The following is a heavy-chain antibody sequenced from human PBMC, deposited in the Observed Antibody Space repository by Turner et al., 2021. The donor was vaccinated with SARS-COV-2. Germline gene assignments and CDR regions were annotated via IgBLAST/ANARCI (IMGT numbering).Heavy chain of an antibody. CDR1: GFHFMSYW. CDR3: ARVGIAAAGQTFYYYYYGMDV. J-gene: IGHJ6*02. D-gene: IGHD6-13*01. V-gene: IGHV3-74*01. Sequence: EVPLVESGGGLVQPGGSLRRSCSASGFHFMSYWMHWVRQAPGKGLVWVAHINREGSSTSYADSVKGRFTISRDNAKNTLYLQMNSLRAEDTAVYYCARVGIAAAGQTFYYYYYGMDVWGQGTTVTVSS. CDR2: INREGSST.